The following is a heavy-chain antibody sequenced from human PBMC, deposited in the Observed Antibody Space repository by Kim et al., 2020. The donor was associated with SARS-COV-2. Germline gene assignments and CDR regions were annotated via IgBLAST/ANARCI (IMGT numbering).Heavy chain of an antibody. CDR3: ARVMYSIYYYYGMDV. J-gene: IGHJ6*02. V-gene: IGHV4-59*13. CDR1: GGSISSYY. D-gene: IGHD6-13*01. CDR2: IYYSGST. Sequence: SETLSLTCTVSGGSISSYYWSWIRQPPGKGLEWIGYIYYSGSTNYNPSLKSRVTISVDTSKNQFSLKLSSVTAADTAVYYCARVMYSIYYYYGMDVWGQGTTVTVSS.